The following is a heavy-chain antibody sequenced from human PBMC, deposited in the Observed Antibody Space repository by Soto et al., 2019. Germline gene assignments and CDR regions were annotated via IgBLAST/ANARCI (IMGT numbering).Heavy chain of an antibody. D-gene: IGHD4-4*01. CDR2: ISDDGSQK. Sequence: GGSLRLSCAASGFTFSSNAIHWVRQAPGKGLEWVAVISDDGSQKYYADSVKGRFTISRDNSKNTLYLQMNSLRLEDTAVYYCAGESRQGVTTNLILFAPSGQGTPVTVSS. CDR1: GFTFSSNA. V-gene: IGHV3-30-3*01. J-gene: IGHJ5*02. CDR3: AGESRQGVTTNLILFAP.